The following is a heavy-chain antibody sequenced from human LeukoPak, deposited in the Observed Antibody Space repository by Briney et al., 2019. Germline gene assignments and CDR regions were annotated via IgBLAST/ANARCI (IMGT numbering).Heavy chain of an antibody. J-gene: IGHJ6*02. V-gene: IGHV1-46*01. Sequence: EASVKVSCKASGYNFISYYMHWGRQAPGQGLEWMGIINPSGGSTSYAQKFQDRVTMTRDTSTSTVYMELSSLKSEDTAVYYCEREDVVLVDAVRYYYYGMDVWGQGTTVTVSS. CDR3: EREDVVLVDAVRYYYYGMDV. CDR1: GYNFISYY. CDR2: INPSGGST. D-gene: IGHD2-8*01.